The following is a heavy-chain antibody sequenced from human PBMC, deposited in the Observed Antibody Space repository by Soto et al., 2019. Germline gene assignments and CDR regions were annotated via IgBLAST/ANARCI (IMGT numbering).Heavy chain of an antibody. CDR2: ISTSSSSI. J-gene: IGHJ3*02. V-gene: IGHV3-48*02. CDR3: SSVPFYYDRTGSPKGSGDAFDI. CDR1: GFTFSTYS. Sequence: GGSLRLSCAASGFTFSTYSMNWVRQAPGKGLEWVSYISTSSSSIYYADSVKGRFTISRDNAKNSLHLQMNSLRDEDTAVYYCSSVPFYYDRTGSPKGSGDAFDIWGQGTMVTVSS. D-gene: IGHD3-22*01.